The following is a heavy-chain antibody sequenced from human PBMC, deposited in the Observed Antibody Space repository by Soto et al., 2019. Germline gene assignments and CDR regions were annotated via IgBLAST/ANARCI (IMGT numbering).Heavy chain of an antibody. CDR1: GFTFSSYA. J-gene: IGHJ6*02. CDR2: ISSNGGST. D-gene: IGHD3-3*01. Sequence: GGSLRLSCSASGFTFSSYAMHWVRQAPGKGLEYVSAISSNGGSTYYADSVKGRFTISRDNSKNTLYLQMSSLRAEDTAVYYCVKRPATYYDFWSGSGMDVWGQGTTVTVSS. CDR3: VKRPATYYDFWSGSGMDV. V-gene: IGHV3-64D*08.